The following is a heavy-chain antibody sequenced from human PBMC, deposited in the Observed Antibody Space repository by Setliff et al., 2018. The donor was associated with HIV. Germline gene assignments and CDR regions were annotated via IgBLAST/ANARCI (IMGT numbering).Heavy chain of an antibody. Sequence: ASVKVSCKASGNTFTNYYIHWVRQAPGQGLEWMGIINPSGGSPSYAQKFQGRVTMTRDTSTSTVYMELSSLRSEDTAVYYCARDQEAVAPSAAFDIWGQGTMVTVSS. CDR3: ARDQEAVAPSAAFDI. J-gene: IGHJ3*02. D-gene: IGHD6-19*01. CDR1: GNTFTNYY. CDR2: INPSGGSP. V-gene: IGHV1-46*01.